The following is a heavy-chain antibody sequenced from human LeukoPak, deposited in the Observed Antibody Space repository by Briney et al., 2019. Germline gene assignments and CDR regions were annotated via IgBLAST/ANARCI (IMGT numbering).Heavy chain of an antibody. J-gene: IGHJ4*02. CDR3: ATEGGSGRLN. CDR2: TYYRSKWYN. Sequence: SQTLSLTCAISGDSVSNNKAAWNWIRQSPSRGLEWLGRTYYRSKWYNDYAVSVKGRITINPDTSRNQFSLQLNSVTAEDTAVYYCATEGGSGRLNWGQGTLVTVSS. D-gene: IGHD3-10*01. V-gene: IGHV6-1*01. CDR1: GDSVSNNKAA.